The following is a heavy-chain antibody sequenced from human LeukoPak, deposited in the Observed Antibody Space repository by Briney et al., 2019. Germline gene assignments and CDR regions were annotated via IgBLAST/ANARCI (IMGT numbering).Heavy chain of an antibody. Sequence: SETLSLTCSVSGGSISGTTHNWGWIRQPPGKGLEWIATIYYSESTKKSPSLKSRVTISLDTSRNQFSLKLSSVTAADTAVYYCARQGSSSWYGWYFDLWGRGSLVTVPS. J-gene: IGHJ2*01. CDR1: GGSISGTTHN. D-gene: IGHD6-13*01. CDR3: ARQGSSSWYGWYFDL. V-gene: IGHV4-39*01. CDR2: IYYSEST.